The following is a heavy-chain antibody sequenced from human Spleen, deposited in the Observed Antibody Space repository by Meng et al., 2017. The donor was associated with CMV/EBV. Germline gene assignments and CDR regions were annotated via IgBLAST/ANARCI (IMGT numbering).Heavy chain of an antibody. V-gene: IGHV3-23*01. CDR3: ASLGGRASPPNGFYNYGMDV. J-gene: IGHJ6*02. CDR1: GFTFSTYA. Sequence: GESLKISCVGSGFTFSTYALTWVRQAPEKGLEWVSAISGSGGGTYYGDSVYYADSVKGRFTISRDNSKKTLYLQMTSLRVEDTAEYYCASLGGRASPPNGFYNYGMDVWGRGTTVTVSS. D-gene: IGHD4-23*01. CDR2: ISGSGGGTYYGDSV.